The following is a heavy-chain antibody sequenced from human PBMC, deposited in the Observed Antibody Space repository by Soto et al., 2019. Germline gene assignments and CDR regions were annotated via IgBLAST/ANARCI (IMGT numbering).Heavy chain of an antibody. Sequence: PSETRSLTCTVSGGSLSSYYWSLSRQPPGKGLEWLGYIYNSGSTSYNPSLKSRVTISVDTSENQFSLRLSSVTAADTAVYYCARDSSSWNYLVWGQGTLVTVSS. CDR1: GGSLSSYY. J-gene: IGHJ4*02. CDR2: IYNSGST. V-gene: IGHV4-59*01. D-gene: IGHD1-7*01. CDR3: ARDSSSWNYLV.